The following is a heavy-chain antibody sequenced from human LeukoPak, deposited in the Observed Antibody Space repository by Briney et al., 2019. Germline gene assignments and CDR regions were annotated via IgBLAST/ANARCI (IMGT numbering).Heavy chain of an antibody. V-gene: IGHV3-21*01. CDR2: ISSSSSYI. CDR3: ARDLTSTSWEGFDP. CDR1: GFTFSSYN. D-gene: IGHD2-2*01. Sequence: GGSLRLSCAASGFTFSSYNMNWVRQAPGKGLEWVSSISSSSSYIFYADSVKGRFTISRDNAKNSLYLQMDSLRAEDTAVYYCARDLTSTSWEGFDPWGQGTLVTVSS. J-gene: IGHJ5*02.